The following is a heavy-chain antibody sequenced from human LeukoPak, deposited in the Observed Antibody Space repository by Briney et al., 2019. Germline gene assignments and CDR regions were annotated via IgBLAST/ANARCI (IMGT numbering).Heavy chain of an antibody. D-gene: IGHD5-18*01. J-gene: IGHJ4*02. CDR2: VTHDGSGT. Sequence: GGSLRLSCAASGFTFSHCWMHWFRQAPGKGLVWVSRVTHDGSGTSYADSLKGRFTISRDNAKNTLYLEMNSLRAEDTAVYYCVRDTTPFGYSYDSWGQGTLVTVSS. V-gene: IGHV3-74*01. CDR3: VRDTTPFGYSYDS. CDR1: GFTFSHCW.